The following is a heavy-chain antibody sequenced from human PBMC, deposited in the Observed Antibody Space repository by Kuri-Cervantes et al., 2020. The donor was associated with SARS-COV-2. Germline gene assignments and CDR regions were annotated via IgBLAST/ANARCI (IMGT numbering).Heavy chain of an antibody. D-gene: IGHD3-9*01. V-gene: IGHV1-69*10. J-gene: IGHJ4*02. CDR1: GASFTLSA. CDR3: ARGFDSPLDY. CDR2: IIPMLHKA. Sequence: SVKDSCKTSGASFTLSAFSWVRQAPGQGLEWMGGIIPMLHKAHYAQKFQDRVTITADESTSTLYIDLNNLKSDDTAVYYCARGFDSPLDYWGQGTLVTVSS.